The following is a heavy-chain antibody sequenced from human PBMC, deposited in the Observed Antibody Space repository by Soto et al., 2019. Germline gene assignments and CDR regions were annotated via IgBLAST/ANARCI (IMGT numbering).Heavy chain of an antibody. D-gene: IGHD3-10*01. CDR1: GGSFSGYY. Sequence: QVQLQQWGAGLLKPSETLSLTCAVHGGSFSGYYWTWIRQPPGTGLEWVGEVNHSGSTNYNPSLKTRVTISVYTSKNQLSQKLSSVTAAETAVYYCARDKITVLFEYWGPGTLVTVSS. V-gene: IGHV4-34*01. J-gene: IGHJ4*02. CDR2: VNHSGST. CDR3: ARDKITVLFEY.